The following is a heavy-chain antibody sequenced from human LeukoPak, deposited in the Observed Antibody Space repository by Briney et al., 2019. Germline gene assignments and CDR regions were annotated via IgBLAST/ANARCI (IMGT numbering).Heavy chain of an antibody. Sequence: PSETLSLTCAVYGGSFSGYYWSWIRQPPGKGLEWIGEINHSGSTNYSPSLKSRVTISVDTSKNQFSLKLSSVTAADTAVYYCARGGDYDILTGHPNWFDPWGQGTLVTVSS. CDR1: GGSFSGYY. D-gene: IGHD3-9*01. J-gene: IGHJ5*02. V-gene: IGHV4-34*01. CDR2: INHSGST. CDR3: ARGGDYDILTGHPNWFDP.